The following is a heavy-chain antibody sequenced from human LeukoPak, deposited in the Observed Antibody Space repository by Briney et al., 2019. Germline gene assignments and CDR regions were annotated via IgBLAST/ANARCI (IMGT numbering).Heavy chain of an antibody. Sequence: GGSLRLSCVPSGITFSNSALSWVRQAPGKGLEWVSTITKSGDQTYYADSVRGLFTISRGNSKNTLYLQMNSLRAEDTAVYHCVKSAGKDGYRDVFDIWGQGTVVTVSS. J-gene: IGHJ3*02. CDR3: VKSAGKDGYRDVFDI. V-gene: IGHV3-23*01. CDR2: ITKSGDQT. D-gene: IGHD5-24*01. CDR1: GITFSNSA.